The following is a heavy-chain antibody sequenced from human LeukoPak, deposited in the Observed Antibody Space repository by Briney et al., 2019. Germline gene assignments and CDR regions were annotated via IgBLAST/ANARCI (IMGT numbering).Heavy chain of an antibody. CDR3: ARHPRQEYSSSPSPGDWFDP. V-gene: IGHV4-39*01. D-gene: IGHD6-6*01. J-gene: IGHJ5*02. CDR1: GGSISSSSYY. Sequence: SETLSLTCTVSGGSISSSSYYWGWTRQPPGKGLEWIGSIYYSGSTYYNPSLKSRVTISVDTSKNQFSLKLSSVTAADTAVYYCARHPRQEYSSSPSPGDWFDPWGQGTLVTVSS. CDR2: IYYSGST.